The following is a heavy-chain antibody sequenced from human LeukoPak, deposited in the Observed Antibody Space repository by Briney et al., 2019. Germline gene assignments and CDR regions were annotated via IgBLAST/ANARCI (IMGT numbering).Heavy chain of an antibody. CDR1: GFTFSSYS. CDR2: ISSSSSYI. Sequence: GGSLRLSCAASGFTFSSYSMNWVRQAPGKGLEWVSSISSSSSYIYYADSVKGRFTISRDNAKNSLYLQMNSLRAEGTAVYYCARVEPVDTAMADAFDIWGQGTMVTVSS. D-gene: IGHD5-18*01. CDR3: ARVEPVDTAMADAFDI. V-gene: IGHV3-21*01. J-gene: IGHJ3*02.